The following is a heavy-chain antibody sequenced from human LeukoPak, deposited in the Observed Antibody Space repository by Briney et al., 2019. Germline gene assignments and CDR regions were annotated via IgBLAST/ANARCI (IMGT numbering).Heavy chain of an antibody. V-gene: IGHV4-59*01. Sequence: SETLSLTCTVSGGSISSYYWSWIRQPPGKGLEWIGYIYYSGSTNYNPSLKSRVTISVDTSKNQFSLKLSSVTAADTAVYYCAREVRRPGVYNWFDPWGQGTLVTVSS. D-gene: IGHD6-6*01. CDR1: GGSISSYY. J-gene: IGHJ5*02. CDR2: IYYSGST. CDR3: AREVRRPGVYNWFDP.